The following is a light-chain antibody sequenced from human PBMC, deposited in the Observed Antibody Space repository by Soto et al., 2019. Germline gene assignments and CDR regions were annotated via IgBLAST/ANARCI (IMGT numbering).Light chain of an antibody. Sequence: EILLAQSPATLSLSPGERATLSCKASQDVSIFLAWYQQKPGQAPRLLIHDASNRATGVPARFSGSGSGRDFTLTITSLEPEDFAIYYCQQRSTLLYPFCQGTKLEV. J-gene: IGKJ2*01. CDR1: QDVSIF. CDR3: QQRSTLLYP. V-gene: IGKV3-11*02. CDR2: DAS.